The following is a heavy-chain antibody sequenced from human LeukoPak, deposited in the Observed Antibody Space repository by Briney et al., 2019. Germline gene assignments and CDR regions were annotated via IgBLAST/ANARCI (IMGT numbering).Heavy chain of an antibody. J-gene: IGHJ4*02. D-gene: IGHD3-3*01. V-gene: IGHV3-74*01. CDR2: IKSDGNIT. Sequence: PGGSLRLSCAASGCTFSNYWMYWVRLAPGKGLVWVSQIKSDGNITNYADSVKGRFTISRDNAKNTLFLQMNSLRAEDTAVYYCGISGDFWIGSGVAYWGQGTLVTVSS. CDR3: GISGDFWIGSGVAY. CDR1: GCTFSNYW.